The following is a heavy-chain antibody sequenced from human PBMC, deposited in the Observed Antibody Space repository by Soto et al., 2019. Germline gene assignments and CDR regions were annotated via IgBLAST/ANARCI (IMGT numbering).Heavy chain of an antibody. D-gene: IGHD1-26*01. V-gene: IGHV3-33*01. CDR1: GFTFSSYG. Sequence: QVQLVESGGGVVQPGRSLRLSCAASGFTFSSYGMHWVRQAPGKGLEWVAVIWYDGSNKYYADSVKGRFTISRDNSKNTLYLQMNSLRAEDTAVYYCARLGGSDFFRVPFDYWGQGTLVTVSS. J-gene: IGHJ4*02. CDR3: ARLGGSDFFRVPFDY. CDR2: IWYDGSNK.